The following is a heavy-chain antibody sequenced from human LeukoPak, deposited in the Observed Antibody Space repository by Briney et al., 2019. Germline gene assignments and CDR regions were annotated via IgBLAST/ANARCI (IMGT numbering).Heavy chain of an antibody. J-gene: IGHJ6*02. D-gene: IGHD2-2*01. CDR1: GITFRSYG. CDR3: ANDLGVPAAQRQGYYYGMDV. Sequence: GRSPRLSCAASGITFRSYGMHWVRQAPGKGLEWVAVISYDGSYKSSADSVKGRFTISRDNSKNMLYLQMNSLRVEDTAVYYCANDLGVPAAQRQGYYYGMDVWGQGTTVTVSS. V-gene: IGHV3-30*18. CDR2: ISYDGSYK.